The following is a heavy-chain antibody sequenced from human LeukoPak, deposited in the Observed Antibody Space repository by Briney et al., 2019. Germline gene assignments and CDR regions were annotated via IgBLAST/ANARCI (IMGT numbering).Heavy chain of an antibody. CDR2: IYYSGST. V-gene: IGHV4-59*01. J-gene: IGHJ4*02. Sequence: SGTLCLTCTVSGGSISGYYWSWIRQPPGKGLERIGDIYYSGSTNYNPSLKSRVTISVVTSKNQSSLKLTSVTAADTAVYYCTRALYSSWSSNYFDHWGQGTLVTVSS. CDR3: TRALYSSWSSNYFDH. D-gene: IGHD6-6*01. CDR1: GGSISGYY.